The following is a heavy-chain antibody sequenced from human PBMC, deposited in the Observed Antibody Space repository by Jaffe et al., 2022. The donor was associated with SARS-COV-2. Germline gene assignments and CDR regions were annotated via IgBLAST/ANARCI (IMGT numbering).Heavy chain of an antibody. CDR3: ARIGTTVTTSWYFDL. D-gene: IGHD4-17*01. Sequence: QVQLVESGGGVVQPGRSLRLSCAASGFTFSSYAMHWVRQAPGKGLEWVAVISYDGSNKYYADSVKGRFTISRDNSKNTLYLQMNSLRAEDTAVYYCARIGTTVTTSWYFDLWGRGTLVTVSS. CDR2: ISYDGSNK. J-gene: IGHJ2*01. V-gene: IGHV3-30-3*01. CDR1: GFTFSSYA.